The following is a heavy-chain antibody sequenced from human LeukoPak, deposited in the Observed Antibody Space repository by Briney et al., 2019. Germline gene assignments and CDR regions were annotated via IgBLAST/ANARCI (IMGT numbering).Heavy chain of an antibody. V-gene: IGHV1-2*02. Sequence: ASVKVSCKASGYTFTGYYMHWVRQAPGQGLEWMGWISPNSGGTNYAQKFQGRVTMTRDTSISTAYMELSRLRSDDTAVYYCARESDDYGGTVDYWGQGTLVTVSS. CDR2: ISPNSGGT. CDR1: GYTFTGYY. D-gene: IGHD4-23*01. J-gene: IGHJ4*02. CDR3: ARESDDYGGTVDY.